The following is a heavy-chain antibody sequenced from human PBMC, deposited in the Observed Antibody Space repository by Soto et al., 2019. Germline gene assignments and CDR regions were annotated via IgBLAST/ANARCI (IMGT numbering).Heavy chain of an antibody. D-gene: IGHD1-20*01. CDR1: GVSVTGYY. Sequence: SETLSLTCSVSGVSVTGYYWTWIRHSPGKGLEWIGYVYHTGNTYYNPSLKSRVTISLDTSKNQVSLRLRSVTAADTAVYYCAREQYNWKLWGQGTLVTGSS. V-gene: IGHV4-59*02. CDR3: AREQYNWKL. J-gene: IGHJ4*02. CDR2: VYHTGNT.